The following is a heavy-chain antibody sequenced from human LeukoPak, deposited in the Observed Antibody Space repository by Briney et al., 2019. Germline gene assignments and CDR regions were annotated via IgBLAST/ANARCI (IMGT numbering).Heavy chain of an antibody. CDR1: GFTFSSYG. D-gene: IGHD1-26*01. Sequence: GGSLRLSCAASGFTFSSYGVSWVRQAPGKGLEWVSAISGSGGSTYYADSVKGRFTISRDNSKNTLYLQMNSLRAEDTAVYYCARGSVGATTFSLEFDPWGQGTLVTVSS. CDR3: ARGSVGATTFSLEFDP. J-gene: IGHJ5*02. V-gene: IGHV3-23*01. CDR2: ISGSGGST.